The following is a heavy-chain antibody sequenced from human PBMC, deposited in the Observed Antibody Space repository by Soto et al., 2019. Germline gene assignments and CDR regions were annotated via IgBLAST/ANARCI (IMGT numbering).Heavy chain of an antibody. CDR2: IDYSGGTT. CDR3: AKDATRTSGWYHFDN. Sequence: LRLSCAASGFTFSSYAMGWVRQAPGKGLEWVSVIDYSGGTTYYADSVKGRFTISRDNSESTLYLQMNSLRPEDTAVYYCAKDATRTSGWYHFDNWGQGAMVTVYS. J-gene: IGHJ4*02. D-gene: IGHD6-19*01. V-gene: IGHV3-23*01. CDR1: GFTFSSYA.